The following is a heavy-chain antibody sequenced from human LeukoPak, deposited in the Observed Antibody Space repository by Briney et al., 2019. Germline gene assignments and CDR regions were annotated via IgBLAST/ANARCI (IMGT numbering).Heavy chain of an antibody. D-gene: IGHD6-19*01. J-gene: IGHJ4*02. CDR3: ARQVVAVAGTGYFDY. CDR1: GGSIRSSSYY. CDR2: IYYSGST. V-gene: IGHV4-39*01. Sequence: SETLSLTCTVSGGSIRSSSYYWGWLRQPPGKGLEWIGSIYYSGSTYYNASLKSRGTISVDTSKNQFSLKLNSVTAADTAVYFCARQVVAVAGTGYFDYWGQGTLVTVSS.